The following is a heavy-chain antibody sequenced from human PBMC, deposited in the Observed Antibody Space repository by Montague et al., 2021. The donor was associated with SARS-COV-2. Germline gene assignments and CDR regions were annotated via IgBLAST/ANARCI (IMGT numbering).Heavy chain of an antibody. CDR1: GGTVRDYY. J-gene: IGHJ1*01. D-gene: IGHD1-1*01. V-gene: IGHV4-59*08. CDR2: IFYNGYT. Sequence: SETLSLTCTVSGGTVRDYYWNWIRQTPGKGLEWIGYIFYNGYTKYNPSLESRVTLSVDTPGNQFFLSLRSVTASDTATSFCARHSVSEDGTFFRSYFDHWGQGAQVIVSS. CDR3: ARHSVSEDGTFFRSYFDH.